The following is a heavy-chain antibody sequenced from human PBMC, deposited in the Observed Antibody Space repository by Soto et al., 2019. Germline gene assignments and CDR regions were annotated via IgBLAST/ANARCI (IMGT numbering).Heavy chain of an antibody. D-gene: IGHD2-21*01. Sequence: QVQLVQSGAELKKTGSSVKVSCRASGDTFSSYAVYWVRQAPGRGLEWMGRIITVLGTTDYAQNFKGRLTLTAEKSTKTVYMELSSLRSEDTAVYYCARRRYCGYDCYHKHYYGMDVWGQGTTVTVAS. CDR3: ARRRYCGYDCYHKHYYGMDV. V-gene: IGHV1-69*08. CDR2: IITVLGTT. CDR1: GDTFSSYA. J-gene: IGHJ6*02.